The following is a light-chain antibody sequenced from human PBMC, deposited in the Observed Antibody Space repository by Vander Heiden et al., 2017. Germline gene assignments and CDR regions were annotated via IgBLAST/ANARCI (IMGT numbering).Light chain of an antibody. J-gene: IGLJ3*02. CDR3: SSYTSSTTVV. V-gene: IGLV2-14*03. CDR1: SSDIGTYNF. Sequence: QSALTQPASVSGSPGQSITLSCTGTSSDIGTYNFVSWYQQHPGKAPTLMIYDVSDRPSGVSDRFSGSKSGNTASLTISGLQAEDEADYYCSSYTSSTTVVFGGGTTLTVL. CDR2: DVS.